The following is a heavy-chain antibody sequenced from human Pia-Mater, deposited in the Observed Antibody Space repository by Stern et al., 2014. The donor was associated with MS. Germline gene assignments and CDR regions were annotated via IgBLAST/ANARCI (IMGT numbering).Heavy chain of an antibody. CDR3: ARASERSGYYPDYFQY. Sequence: VQLLESGPEVKKPGSSVKVTCKASGGTFSNYAISWGRQAPGQGLEWMGGLIIIFDPANYAQKFQGRVTISADESTSTAYMELSSLRSEDTAVYYCARASERSGYYPDYFQYWGQGTPVTVSS. D-gene: IGHD3-22*01. J-gene: IGHJ1*01. CDR2: LIIIFDPA. CDR1: GGTFSNYA. V-gene: IGHV1-69*01.